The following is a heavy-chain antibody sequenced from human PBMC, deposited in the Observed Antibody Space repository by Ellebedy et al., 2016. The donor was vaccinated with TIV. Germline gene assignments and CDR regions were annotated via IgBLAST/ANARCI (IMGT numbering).Heavy chain of an antibody. J-gene: IGHJ4*02. Sequence: GESLKISCAASGFTFSSYWMSWVRQAPGKGLEWVANIKQDGSERYYVDSVKGRFTISRDNAKNSLYLQMNSLRAEDTAVYYCASEMGGFVGQIFDYWGQGTLVTVSS. CDR3: ASEMGGFVGQIFDY. CDR2: IKQDGSER. V-gene: IGHV3-7*01. CDR1: GFTFSSYW. D-gene: IGHD3-10*01.